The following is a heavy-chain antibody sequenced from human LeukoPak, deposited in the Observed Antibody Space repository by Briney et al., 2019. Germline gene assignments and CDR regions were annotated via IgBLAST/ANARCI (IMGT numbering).Heavy chain of an antibody. V-gene: IGHV1-18*01. CDR3: ARGGDMRVVGAFDI. CDR1: GYTFTSYG. D-gene: IGHD3-22*01. CDR2: ISAYNGNT. J-gene: IGHJ3*02. Sequence: GASVKVSCKASGYTFTSYGINWVRQAPGQGLEWMGWISAYNGNTNYAQKLQGRVTMTRDTSTSTVYMELRSLGSDDTALYYYARGGDMRVVGAFDIWGQGTMVTVSS.